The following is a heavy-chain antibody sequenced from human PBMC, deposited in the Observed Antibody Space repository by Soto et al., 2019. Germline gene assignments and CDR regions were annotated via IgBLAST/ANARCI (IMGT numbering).Heavy chain of an antibody. CDR3: ARDAFDTAIGLGMDV. CDR1: GGTFSSYA. Sequence: QVQLVQSGAEVKKPGSSVKVSCKASGGTFSSYAISWVRQAPGQGLEWMGGIIPIFGTANYAQKFQGRVTSTADESTSIAGSELSSLRSEDTAVYYCARDAFDTAIGLGMDVWGQGTTVTVSS. D-gene: IGHD5-18*01. CDR2: IIPIFGTA. V-gene: IGHV1-69*01. J-gene: IGHJ6*02.